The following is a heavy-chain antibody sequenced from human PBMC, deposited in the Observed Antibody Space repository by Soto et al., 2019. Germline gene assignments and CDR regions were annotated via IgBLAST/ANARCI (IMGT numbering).Heavy chain of an antibody. CDR2: ISAYNGKT. CDR1: GYTFSSYG. Sequence: GASVKVSCKASGYTFSSYGIVWVRQAPGQGLEWMGWISAYNGKTHYSQNFQGKVTMTTDTSTSTAYMELRTLRSDDTAVYYCAKADSNYAGRFSSYYMDVWGNGTLVTVS. V-gene: IGHV1-18*04. J-gene: IGHJ6*03. CDR3: AKADSNYAGRFSSYYMDV. D-gene: IGHD4-4*01.